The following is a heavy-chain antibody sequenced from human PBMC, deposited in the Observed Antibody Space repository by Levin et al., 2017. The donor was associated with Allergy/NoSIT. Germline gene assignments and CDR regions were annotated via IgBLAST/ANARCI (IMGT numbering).Heavy chain of an antibody. CDR1: SGSISSGGYY. Sequence: SETLSLTCTVPSGSISSGGYYWSWIRQHPGKGLEWIGYIYYSGSTYYNPSLKSRVTISVDTSKNQFSLKLTSVTAADTAVYYCARGYGDYGVDYWGQGTLVTVSS. V-gene: IGHV4-31*03. CDR2: IYYSGST. J-gene: IGHJ4*02. CDR3: ARGYGDYGVDY. D-gene: IGHD4-17*01.